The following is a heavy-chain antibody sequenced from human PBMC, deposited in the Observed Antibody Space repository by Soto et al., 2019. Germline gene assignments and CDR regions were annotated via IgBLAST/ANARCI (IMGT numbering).Heavy chain of an antibody. J-gene: IGHJ4*02. V-gene: IGHV4-59*01. CDR2: IYNSGS. Sequence: PSETLSLTCTVSGGAISSYYWSWIRQPPGKGLEWIGYIYNSGSNYNPSLKSRVTIFVDTSKNQFSLKLNSVTTAETAVYYCARYTTSSCSWGPGTLVTVSS. CDR1: GGAISSYY. D-gene: IGHD6-13*01. CDR3: ARYTTSSCS.